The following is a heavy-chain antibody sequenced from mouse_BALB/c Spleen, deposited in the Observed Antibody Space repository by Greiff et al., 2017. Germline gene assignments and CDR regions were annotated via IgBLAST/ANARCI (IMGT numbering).Heavy chain of an antibody. CDR3: ARGYYYGSSPPYYAMDY. V-gene: IGHV5-9-4*01. CDR1: GFTFGSYA. CDR2: ISSGGSYT. D-gene: IGHD1-1*01. Sequence: EVKLMESGGGLVKPGGSLKLSCAASGFTFGSYAMSWVRRSPEKRLEWVAEISSGGSYTYYPDTVKGRFTISRDNAKNTLYLQMSSLKSEDTAMYYCARGYYYGSSPPYYAMDYWGQGTSVTVSS. J-gene: IGHJ4*01.